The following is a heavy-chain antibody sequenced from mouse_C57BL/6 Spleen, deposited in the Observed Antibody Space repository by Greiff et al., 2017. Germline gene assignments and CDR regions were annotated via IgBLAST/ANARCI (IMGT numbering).Heavy chain of an antibody. J-gene: IGHJ1*03. V-gene: IGHV14-4*01. Sequence: VQLQQSGAELVRPGASVKLSCTASGFNIKDDYMHWVKQRPEQGLEWIGWIDPENGDTEYASKFQGKATITADTSSNTAYLQLSSLTSEDAAVYYCTSDGGGNSDWDFDVWGTGTTVTVSS. CDR1: GFNIKDDY. CDR2: IDPENGDT. D-gene: IGHD2-1*01. CDR3: TSDGGGNSDWDFDV.